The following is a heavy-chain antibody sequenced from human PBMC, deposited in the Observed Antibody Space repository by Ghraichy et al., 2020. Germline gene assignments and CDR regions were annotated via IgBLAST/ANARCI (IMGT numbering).Heavy chain of an antibody. Sequence: SETLSLTCAVYGGSFSGYYWSWIRQPPGKGLEWIGEINHSGSTNYNPSLKSRVTISVDTSKNQFSLKLSSVTAADTAVYYCARSDRDNVIDYWGQGTLVTVSS. D-gene: IGHD5-24*01. J-gene: IGHJ4*02. CDR1: GGSFSGYY. CDR3: ARSDRDNVIDY. CDR2: INHSGST. V-gene: IGHV4-34*01.